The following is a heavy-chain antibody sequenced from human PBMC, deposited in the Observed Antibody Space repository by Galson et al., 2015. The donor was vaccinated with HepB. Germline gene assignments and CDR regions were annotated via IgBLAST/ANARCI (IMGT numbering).Heavy chain of an antibody. CDR3: TTTPYCSSTSCSRGY. D-gene: IGHD2-2*01. J-gene: IGHJ4*02. CDR2: IRSKANSYAT. CDR1: GFTFSGSA. V-gene: IGHV3-73*01. Sequence: SLRLSCAASGFTFSGSAMHWVRQASGKGLEWVGRIRSKANSYATAYAASVKGRFTISRDDSKNTAYLQMNSLKTEDTAVYYCTTTPYCSSTSCSRGYWGQGTLVTVSS.